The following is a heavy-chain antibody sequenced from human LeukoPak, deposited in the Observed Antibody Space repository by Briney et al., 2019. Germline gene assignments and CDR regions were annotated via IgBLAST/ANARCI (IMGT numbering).Heavy chain of an antibody. CDR2: INPGGSSI. CDR1: GFTFSSYW. D-gene: IGHD6-13*01. Sequence: GGSLRLSCAASGFTFSSYWMHWVRQVPGKGLVWVARINPGGSSITYADSVKGRFTISRDNAKNTLYLQMDSLRAEDTGVYYCTRSSQADDYWGQGTLVTVSS. J-gene: IGHJ4*02. V-gene: IGHV3-74*01. CDR3: TRSSQADDY.